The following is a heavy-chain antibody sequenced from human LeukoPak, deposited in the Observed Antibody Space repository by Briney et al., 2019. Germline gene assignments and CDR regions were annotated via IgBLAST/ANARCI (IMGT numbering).Heavy chain of an antibody. J-gene: IGHJ3*02. CDR1: GGSISSYY. D-gene: IGHD3-3*01. CDR2: IYYSGST. Sequence: PSETLSLTCTVSGGSISSYYWSWIRQPPGKGLEWIGYIYYSGSTNYNPSLKSRVTISVDTSKNQFSLKLSSVTAADTAVYYCARHIRYYDFWSGHYAFDIWGQGTMVTVSS. CDR3: ARHIRYYDFWSGHYAFDI. V-gene: IGHV4-59*08.